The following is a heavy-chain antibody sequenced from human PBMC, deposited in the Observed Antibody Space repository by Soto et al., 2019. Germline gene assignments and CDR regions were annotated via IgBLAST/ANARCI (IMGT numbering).Heavy chain of an antibody. V-gene: IGHV1-69*01. CDR3: AKDGSRDVYSGPTLYVAMDV. CDR2: VVPILETT. Sequence: QVQLVQSGAEVKKPGSSVNVSCKASGGTFSSYAISWLRQAPGQGPEWMGGVVPILETTIYAQKFLGRMTITADESTSTIFMEVRGLTSEATAVYYCAKDGSRDVYSGPTLYVAMDVWCPGTTVSVSS. D-gene: IGHD4-4*01. J-gene: IGHJ6*02. CDR1: GGTFSSYA.